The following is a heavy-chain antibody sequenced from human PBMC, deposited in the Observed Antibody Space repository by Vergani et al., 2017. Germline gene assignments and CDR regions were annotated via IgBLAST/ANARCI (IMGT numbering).Heavy chain of an antibody. D-gene: IGHD6-13*01. CDR1: GGSMSGYY. CDR2: MYHSGST. J-gene: IGHJ6*02. CDR3: GRHLLSSSWYNYYYGMDV. Sequence: QVRLQESGPGLVKPSETLSLTCSVSGGSMSGYYWSWIRQPPGKELEWIGYMYHSGSTNYNPSLETRVTISGDTSKNQFSLKLNSVTAADTAVYYCGRHLLSSSWYNYYYGMDVWGQGTTVTVSS. V-gene: IGHV4-59*01.